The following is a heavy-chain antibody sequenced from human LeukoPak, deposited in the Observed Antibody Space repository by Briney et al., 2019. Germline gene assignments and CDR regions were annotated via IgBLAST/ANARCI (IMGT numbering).Heavy chain of an antibody. V-gene: IGHV3-66*01. Sequence: PGRSLRLSCAASGFTFSSYGMHWVRQAPGKGLEWVSVIYSGGSTYYADSVKGRFIISRDNSKNTLYLQMNSLRAEDTAVYYCASTFYGDSPPYWGQGTLVTVSS. CDR2: IYSGGST. CDR3: ASTFYGDSPPY. D-gene: IGHD4-17*01. J-gene: IGHJ4*02. CDR1: GFTFSSYG.